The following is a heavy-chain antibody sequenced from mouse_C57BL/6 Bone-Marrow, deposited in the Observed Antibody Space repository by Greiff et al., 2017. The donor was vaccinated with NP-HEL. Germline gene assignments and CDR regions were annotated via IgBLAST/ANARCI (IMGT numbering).Heavy chain of an antibody. D-gene: IGHD2-1*01. CDR1: GFTFSSYT. V-gene: IGHV5-9*01. Sequence: EVKVVESGGGLVKPGGSLKLSCAASGFTFSSYTMSWVRQTPEQRLEWVATISGGGGNTYYPDSVKGRFTISRDNAKNTLYLQMSSLRSEDTALYDCASPLYRLDLFAYWGQGTLVTVSA. CDR2: ISGGGGNT. CDR3: ASPLYRLDLFAY. J-gene: IGHJ3*01.